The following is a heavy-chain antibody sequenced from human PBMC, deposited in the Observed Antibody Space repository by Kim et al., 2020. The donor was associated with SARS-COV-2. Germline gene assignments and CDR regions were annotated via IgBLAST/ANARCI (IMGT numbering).Heavy chain of an antibody. D-gene: IGHD5-18*01. Sequence: GESLKISCKGSGYSFTSYWISWVRQMPGKGLEWMGRIDPSDSYTNYSPSFQGHVTISADKSISTAYLQWSSLKASDTAMYYCANNREGDADTKPVEGYDWGQGTLVTVSS. V-gene: IGHV5-10-1*01. CDR2: IDPSDSYT. CDR3: ANNREGDADTKPVEGYD. J-gene: IGHJ4*02. CDR1: GYSFTSYW.